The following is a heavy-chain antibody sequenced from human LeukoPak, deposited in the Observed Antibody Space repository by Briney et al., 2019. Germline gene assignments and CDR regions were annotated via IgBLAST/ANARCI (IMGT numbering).Heavy chain of an antibody. Sequence: GGSLRLSCAASGFTFSSYAMSWVRQAPGKGLEWVSAISGSGGSTYYADPVKGRFTISRDNSKNTLYLQMNSLRAEDTAVYYCAKGYCSGGSCYLDYWGQGTLVTVSS. V-gene: IGHV3-23*01. CDR2: ISGSGGST. J-gene: IGHJ4*02. CDR1: GFTFSSYA. CDR3: AKGYCSGGSCYLDY. D-gene: IGHD2-15*01.